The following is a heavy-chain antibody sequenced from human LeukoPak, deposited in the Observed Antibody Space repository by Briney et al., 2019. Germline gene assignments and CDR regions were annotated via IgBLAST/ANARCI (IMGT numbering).Heavy chain of an antibody. CDR3: ATDLSSGWFDP. V-gene: IGHV1-24*01. J-gene: IGHJ5*02. CDR1: GYTLTELS. Sequence: ASVTVSCTVSGYTLTELSMHWVRQAPGKGLEWMGGFDPEDGETIYAQKFQGRVTMTEDTSTDTAYMELSSLRSEDTAVYYCATDLSSGWFDPWGQGTLVTVSS. CDR2: FDPEDGET. D-gene: IGHD6-19*01.